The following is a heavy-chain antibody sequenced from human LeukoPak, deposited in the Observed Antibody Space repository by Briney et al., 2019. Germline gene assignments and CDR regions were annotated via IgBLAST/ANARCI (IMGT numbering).Heavy chain of an antibody. J-gene: IGHJ4*02. CDR1: GYTFTGYY. D-gene: IGHD3-10*01. CDR3: ARGWIGSYPTHYFDY. CDR2: INPSGGGT. Sequence: GASVKVSCKASGYTFTGYYMHWVRQAPGQGLEWMGTINPSGGGTSYAQKFQGRVTMTRDTSTSTVYMELSSLRSEDTAVYYCARGWIGSYPTHYFDYWGQGTLVTVSS. V-gene: IGHV1-46*01.